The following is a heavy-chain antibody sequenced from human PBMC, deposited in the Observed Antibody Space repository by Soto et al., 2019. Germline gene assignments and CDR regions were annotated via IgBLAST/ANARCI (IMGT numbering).Heavy chain of an antibody. J-gene: IGHJ3*02. CDR2: ISYDGSNK. CDR3: ARDEWELGRRGAFDI. Sequence: PGGSLRLSCAASGFTFSSYAMHWVRQAPGKGLEWVAVISYDGSNKYYADSVKGRFTISRDNSKNTLYLQMNSLRAEDTAVYYCARDEWELGRRGAFDIWGQGTMVTVSS. D-gene: IGHD1-26*01. CDR1: GFTFSSYA. V-gene: IGHV3-30-3*01.